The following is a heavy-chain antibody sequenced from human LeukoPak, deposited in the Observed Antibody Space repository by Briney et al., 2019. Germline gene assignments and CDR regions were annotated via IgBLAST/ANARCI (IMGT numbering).Heavy chain of an antibody. CDR3: ARVQYGSGSYAYYGMDV. Sequence: SVKVSCKASGGTFSSYAISWVRQAPGQGLEWMGGIIPIFGTANYAQKFQGRVTITADESTSTAYMELSSLRSEDTAVYYCARVQYGSGSYAYYGMDVWGQGTTVTASS. J-gene: IGHJ6*02. D-gene: IGHD3-10*01. CDR1: GGTFSSYA. V-gene: IGHV1-69*13. CDR2: IIPIFGTA.